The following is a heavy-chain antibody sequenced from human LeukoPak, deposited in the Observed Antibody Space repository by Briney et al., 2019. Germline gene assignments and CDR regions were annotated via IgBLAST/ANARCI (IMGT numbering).Heavy chain of an antibody. Sequence: PSETLSLTCAVSGYSISSGYYWGWIRQPPGKGLEWIGSIYHSGSTYYNPSLKSRVTISVDTSKNQFSLKLSSVTAADTAVYYCARDGPLGYCSGGGCYSGYWGQGTLVTVSS. J-gene: IGHJ4*02. CDR1: GYSISSGYY. V-gene: IGHV4-38-2*02. CDR3: ARDGPLGYCSGGGCYSGY. D-gene: IGHD2-15*01. CDR2: IYHSGST.